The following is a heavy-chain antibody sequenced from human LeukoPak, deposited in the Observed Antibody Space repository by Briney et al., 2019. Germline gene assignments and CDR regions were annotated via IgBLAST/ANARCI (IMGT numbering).Heavy chain of an antibody. J-gene: IGHJ4*02. CDR1: GGSISSYY. D-gene: IGHD3-22*01. CDR3: ARGFYDSRDYYFDY. V-gene: IGHV4-59*01. CDR2: IYYSGST. Sequence: SETLSLTCTVSGGSISSYYWSWIRQPPVKALEWIGYIYYSGSTNYNPSLKSRVTISVDTSKNQFSLKLSSVTAADTAVYYCARGFYDSRDYYFDYWGQGTLVTVSS.